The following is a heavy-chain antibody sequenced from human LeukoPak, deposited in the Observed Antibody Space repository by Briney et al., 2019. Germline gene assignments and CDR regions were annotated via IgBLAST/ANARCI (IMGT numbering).Heavy chain of an antibody. Sequence: RAGGSLRLSCAVSGFTFSSYAMSWVRQAPGKGLQWVSGISSSGGSTYYVDSVKGRFTISRDNSKNTLYLQMNSLRAEDTAVYNCTTSLPRVVDVTTSDGGNWGQGTLVTVSS. D-gene: IGHD2-21*02. CDR1: GFTFSSYA. CDR2: ISSSGGST. V-gene: IGHV3-23*01. CDR3: TTSLPRVVDVTTSDGGN. J-gene: IGHJ4*02.